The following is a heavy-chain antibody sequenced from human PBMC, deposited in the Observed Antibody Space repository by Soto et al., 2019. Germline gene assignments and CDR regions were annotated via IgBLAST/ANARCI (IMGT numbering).Heavy chain of an antibody. CDR2: VYYNGIT. CDR1: GGSINNHY. CDR3: ARQESGYFYSSHFDY. V-gene: IGHV4-59*08. Sequence: TSETLSLTCTVSGGSINNHYWSWIRQPPGKGLEWIGYVYYNGITNYNPSLKSRVTISVDTSKNQFSLKLSSVTAADTAVYYCARQESGYFYSSHFDYWGQGTLVTVSS. J-gene: IGHJ4*02. D-gene: IGHD3-3*01.